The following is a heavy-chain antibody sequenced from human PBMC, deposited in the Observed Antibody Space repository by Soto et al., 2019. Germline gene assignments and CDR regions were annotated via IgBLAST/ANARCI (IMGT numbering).Heavy chain of an antibody. CDR1: VGTFSSYA. D-gene: IGHD3-22*01. CDR2: IIPIFGTA. Sequence: SVKFSCKASVGTFSSYAISCVRQAPGQGLEWMGGIIPIFGTANYAQKFQGRVTITADESTSTAYMELSSLRSEDTAVYYCASWAGYYYDSSGYYLDAFDIWGQGTMVNVS. V-gene: IGHV1-69*13. J-gene: IGHJ3*02. CDR3: ASWAGYYYDSSGYYLDAFDI.